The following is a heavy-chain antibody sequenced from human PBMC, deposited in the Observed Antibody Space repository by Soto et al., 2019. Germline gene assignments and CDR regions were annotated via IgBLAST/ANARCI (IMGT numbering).Heavy chain of an antibody. CDR1: GGSISTDGYN. D-gene: IGHD3-22*01. CDR3: ARGPAHFDTNGYAYWLDY. CDR2: LYYSGTS. Sequence: SETLSLTCTVSGGSISTDGYNGSRIRQTPGKGLEWIGYLYYSGTSFYNPSRKSRVTISGYTSKNQFSLSLTFVTAADTAVYFCARGPAHFDTNGYAYWLDYWGQGIQVTVSS. J-gene: IGHJ4*02. V-gene: IGHV4-30-4*01.